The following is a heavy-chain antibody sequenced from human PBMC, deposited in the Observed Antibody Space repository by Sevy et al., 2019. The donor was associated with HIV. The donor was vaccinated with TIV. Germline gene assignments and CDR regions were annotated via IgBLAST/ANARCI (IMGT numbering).Heavy chain of an antibody. J-gene: IGHJ6*02. CDR1: GGSISSSDYY. Sequence: SENLSLTCTVSGGSISSSDYYWGWIRQPPGKGLEWIGSIDYSGSTYYNPSLKSRGTISVDTSNNQFSLRLSSVTAADTAVYYCARRGIAAGSTRYYYYGMDVWGQRTTVTVSS. V-gene: IGHV4-39*01. CDR3: ARRGIAAGSTRYYYYGMDV. CDR2: IDYSGST. D-gene: IGHD6-13*01.